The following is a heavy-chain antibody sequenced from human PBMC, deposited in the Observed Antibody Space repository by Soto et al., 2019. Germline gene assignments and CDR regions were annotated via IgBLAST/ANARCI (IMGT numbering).Heavy chain of an antibody. Sequence: PSETLSLTCTVSGVSISSGDYYWSWIRQPPGKGLEWIGYIYYSGSTYYNPSLKSRVTISVDTSKNQFSLKLSSVTAADTAVYYCASNCISTSCPLDYYYYGMDAWGQGTTVTVSS. D-gene: IGHD2-2*01. CDR1: GVSISSGDYY. CDR2: IYYSGST. J-gene: IGHJ6*02. CDR3: ASNCISTSCPLDYYYYGMDA. V-gene: IGHV4-30-4*01.